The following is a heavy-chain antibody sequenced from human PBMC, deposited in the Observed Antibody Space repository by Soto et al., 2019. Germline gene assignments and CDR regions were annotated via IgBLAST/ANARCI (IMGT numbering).Heavy chain of an antibody. CDR3: ARGPSMGWFDP. Sequence: QVQLQQWGAGLLKPSETLSLTCAVYGGSFSGYYWSWIRQPPGKGLEWIGEINNSGSTNYNPSLRSRVATSVASSKNQFSLKLSSVTAADTAVYYCARGPSMGWFDPWGQGTLVTVSS. CDR1: GGSFSGYY. V-gene: IGHV4-34*01. J-gene: IGHJ5*02. CDR2: INNSGST. D-gene: IGHD3-10*01.